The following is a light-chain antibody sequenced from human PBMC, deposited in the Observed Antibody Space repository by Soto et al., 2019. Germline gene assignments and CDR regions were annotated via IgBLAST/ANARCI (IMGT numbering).Light chain of an antibody. CDR3: QQYNNWPPWT. CDR2: GAS. CDR1: QSVGSK. J-gene: IGKJ1*01. Sequence: IVMKQSPATLSVTPGEGATLSCRASQSVGSKLAWYQQKPGQAPRLLIFGASTRATGIPASFSGSGSGTEFTLTISSLQSEDFAVYYCQQYNNWPPWTFGQGTKVDIK. V-gene: IGKV3D-15*01.